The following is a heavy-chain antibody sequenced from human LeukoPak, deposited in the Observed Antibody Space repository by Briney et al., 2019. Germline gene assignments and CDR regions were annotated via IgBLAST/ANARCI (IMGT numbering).Heavy chain of an antibody. CDR3: AREFGDYYGSGSYCRFDY. D-gene: IGHD3-10*01. CDR2: IYHSGST. CDR1: GYSISSGYY. Sequence: SETLSLTCTVSGYSISSGYYWGWIRQPPGKGLEWIGSIYHSGSTYYNPSLKSRVTISVDTSKNQFSLKLSSVTAADTAVYYCAREFGDYYGSGSYCRFDYWGQGTLVTVSS. J-gene: IGHJ4*02. V-gene: IGHV4-38-2*02.